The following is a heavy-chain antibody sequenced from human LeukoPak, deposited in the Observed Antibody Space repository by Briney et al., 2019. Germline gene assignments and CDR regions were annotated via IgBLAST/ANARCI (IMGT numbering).Heavy chain of an antibody. CDR1: GFTFSDAW. CDR2: IKSKTDGGTT. Sequence: PGGSLRLSCAASGFTFSDAWMSWVRQAPGTGLEWVGRIKSKTDGGTTDYAAPVKGRITISRDGSKNTLYLQMNSLKTEDTAVYYCTILGYTYGRFDYWGQGTLVTVSS. D-gene: IGHD5-18*01. CDR3: TILGYTYGRFDY. J-gene: IGHJ4*02. V-gene: IGHV3-15*01.